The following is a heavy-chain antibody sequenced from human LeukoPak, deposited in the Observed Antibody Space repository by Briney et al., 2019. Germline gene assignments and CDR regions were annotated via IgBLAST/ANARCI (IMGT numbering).Heavy chain of an antibody. CDR3: AGEKTTVTTFRYYYPGMDV. D-gene: IGHD4-17*01. V-gene: IGHV4-34*01. J-gene: IGHJ6*02. CDR1: GGSFSGYY. Sequence: KPSETLSLTCAVYGGSFSGYYWNWIRQPPGKGLEWIGEINHSGSTNYNPSLKSRVTISVDTSKNQFSLKLTSVTAADTAVYFCAGEKTTVTTFRYYYPGMDVWGQGTTVTVSS. CDR2: INHSGST.